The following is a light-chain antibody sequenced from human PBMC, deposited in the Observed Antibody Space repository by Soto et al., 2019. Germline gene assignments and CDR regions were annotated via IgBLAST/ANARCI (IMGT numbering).Light chain of an antibody. V-gene: IGLV1-44*01. CDR3: AAWHDSLNGPV. CDR1: SSTIGSNT. Sequence: QAVVTQAPSASGTPGQRVTISCSGSSSTIGSNTVNWYQQFPGKAPKLLIHSNNRRPSGVPDRFSGSKSGTSASLAISGLQSEDESVYYCAAWHDSLNGPVFGGGTKLTVL. J-gene: IGLJ3*02. CDR2: SNN.